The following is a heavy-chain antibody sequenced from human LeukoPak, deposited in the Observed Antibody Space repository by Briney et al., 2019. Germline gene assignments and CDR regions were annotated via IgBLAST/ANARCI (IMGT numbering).Heavy chain of an antibody. CDR2: VKSDGSDT. D-gene: IGHD3-10*01. J-gene: IGHJ4*02. Sequence: GGSLRLSCAASGSTFSRYWMHWVRQAPGKGLVWVSRVKSDGSDTIYVDSVKGRFTISRDNAKNTLYLQMDSLRAEDTAVYYCTTGIGNYYYYWGQGTLVTVAS. CDR1: GSTFSRYW. V-gene: IGHV3-74*01. CDR3: TTGIGNYYYY.